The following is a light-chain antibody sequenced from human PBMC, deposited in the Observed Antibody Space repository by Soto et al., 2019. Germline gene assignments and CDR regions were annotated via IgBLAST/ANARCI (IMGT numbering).Light chain of an antibody. CDR2: DAS. V-gene: IGKV1-5*01. Sequence: DIQMTHSPSTLSESVGDRVTITCRASQSISSWLAWYQQKPGKAPKLLIYDASSLESGVPSRFSGSGSGTEFTLTISSLQPDDFATYYCQQYNSYSTFGQGTKVDIK. CDR3: QQYNSYST. J-gene: IGKJ1*01. CDR1: QSISSW.